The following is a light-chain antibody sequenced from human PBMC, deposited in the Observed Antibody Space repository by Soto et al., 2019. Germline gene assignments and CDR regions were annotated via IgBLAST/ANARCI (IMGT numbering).Light chain of an antibody. CDR3: TSFSTGSSYVI. Sequence: QSALSQPASVSGSPGQSITISCTGSSSDVGNYNYVSWYQETPGKAPRLIIYQVTHRPSGVSNRFSGSKSGNTASLTISGLQADDEADYFCTSFSTGSSYVIFGGGTKVTVL. V-gene: IGLV2-14*01. CDR1: SSDVGNYNY. J-gene: IGLJ2*01. CDR2: QVT.